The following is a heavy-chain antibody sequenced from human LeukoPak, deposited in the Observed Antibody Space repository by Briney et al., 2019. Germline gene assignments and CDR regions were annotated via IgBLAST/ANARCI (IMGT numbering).Heavy chain of an antibody. CDR2: ISAYNGNT. Sequence: GASVKVSCKASGYTFTSYGMSWVRQAPGQGLEWMGWISAYNGNTNYAQKLKGRVTMTTDTSTSTAYMELRSLRSDDTAVYYCARVPLQYYDFWSGYGYYFDYWGQGTLVTVSS. J-gene: IGHJ4*02. CDR3: ARVPLQYYDFWSGYGYYFDY. CDR1: GYTFTSYG. D-gene: IGHD3-3*01. V-gene: IGHV1-18*01.